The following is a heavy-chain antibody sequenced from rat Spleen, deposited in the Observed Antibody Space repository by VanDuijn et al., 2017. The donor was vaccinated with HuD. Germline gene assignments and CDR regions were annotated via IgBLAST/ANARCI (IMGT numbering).Heavy chain of an antibody. J-gene: IGHJ2*01. CDR1: GFSFSDFY. D-gene: IGHD1-6*01. Sequence: EVQLVESGGGLVQPGRSLKLSCAASGFSFSDFYMAWVRRAPKKGLEWVAYISYEGTGTYYGDSVKGRFTISRDNAKSTLYLQMNGLRSEDTATYYCATAGYTTGYYYAGGFDYWGQGVMVTVSS. CDR3: ATAGYTTGYYYAGGFDY. V-gene: IGHV5-22*01. CDR2: ISYEGTGT.